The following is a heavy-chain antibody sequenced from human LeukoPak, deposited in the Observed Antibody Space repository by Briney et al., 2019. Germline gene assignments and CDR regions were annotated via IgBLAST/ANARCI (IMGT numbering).Heavy chain of an antibody. Sequence: ASVKVSCKASGYTFTNYAMYWARQAPGQRLEWMGWINTGNGKTKYSQMLKGRVTFTRDTSASTAYMELSSLRSEDTAVYYCARDLDGSGSCYFDYWGQGTLVTVSS. J-gene: IGHJ4*02. D-gene: IGHD3-10*01. V-gene: IGHV1-3*04. CDR1: GYTFTNYA. CDR3: ARDLDGSGSCYFDY. CDR2: INTGNGKT.